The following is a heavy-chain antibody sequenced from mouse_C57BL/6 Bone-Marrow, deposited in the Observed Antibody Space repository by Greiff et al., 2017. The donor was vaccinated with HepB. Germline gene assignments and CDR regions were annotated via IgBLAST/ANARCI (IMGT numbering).Heavy chain of an antibody. V-gene: IGHV5-17*01. CDR3: ARTGGAY. J-gene: IGHJ3*01. CDR1: GFTFSDYG. CDR2: ISSGSSTI. Sequence: DVQLVESGGGLVKPGGSLKLSCAASGFTFSDYGMHWVRQAPEKGLEWVAYISSGSSTIYYADTVKGRFTISRDNAKNTLFLQMTSLRSEDTAMYYCARTGGAYWGQGTLVTVSA.